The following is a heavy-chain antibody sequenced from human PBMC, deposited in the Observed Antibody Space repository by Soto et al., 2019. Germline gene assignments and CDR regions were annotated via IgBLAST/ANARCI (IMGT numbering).Heavy chain of an antibody. J-gene: IGHJ4*02. V-gene: IGHV3-33*01. CDR3: ARDKVTMVRGDTYYFDY. CDR2: IWYDGSNK. D-gene: IGHD3-10*01. Sequence: PGGSLRLSCAASGFTFSSYGMHWVRQAPCKGLEWVAVIWYDGSNKYYADSVKGRFTISRDNSKNTLYLQMNSLRAEDTAVYYCARDKVTMVRGDTYYFDYWGKGTLVTVSS. CDR1: GFTFSSYG.